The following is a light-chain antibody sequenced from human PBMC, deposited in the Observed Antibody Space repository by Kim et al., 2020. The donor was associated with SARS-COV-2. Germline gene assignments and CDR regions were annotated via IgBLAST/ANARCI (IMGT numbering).Light chain of an antibody. CDR3: TSRDSTGDHVV. V-gene: IGLV3-19*01. CDR1: SLRNYY. Sequence: SSELPQDPAVSVALGQTVRLTCQGDSLRNYYATWYQQRPGQAPTLVLYGKYDRPSGIPDRFSGSASGNTASLTITGAQAEDEADYYCTSRDSTGDHVVFGGGTQLNVL. J-gene: IGLJ3*02. CDR2: GKY.